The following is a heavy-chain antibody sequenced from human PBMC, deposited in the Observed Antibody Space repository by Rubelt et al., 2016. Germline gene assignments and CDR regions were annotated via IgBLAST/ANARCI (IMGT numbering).Heavy chain of an antibody. Sequence: QLQQGGARIFKPSKPLSLTCAVFGGSFSGSYWSGIRQPPGKGLAWIGEINHRGSTTYNPSLKSRVPISVDTSKNQFSPEVSPVTAADTAVYYGARPSEHGYDLANWGQGTLVTVA. CDR3: ARPSEHGYDLAN. V-gene: IGHV4-34*02. CDR1: GGSFSGSY. D-gene: IGHD5-18*01. J-gene: IGHJ4*02. CDR2: INHRGST.